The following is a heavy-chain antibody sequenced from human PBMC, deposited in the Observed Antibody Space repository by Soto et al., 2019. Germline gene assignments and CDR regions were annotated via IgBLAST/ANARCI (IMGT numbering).Heavy chain of an antibody. Sequence: QVQLVQSGAEVKKPGSSVKVSCKASGGTFSSYAISWVRQAPGQGLEWMGGIIPIFGTANYAQKFQGRVTITEDKSTSTDYMELSSMRAEDTAVYCCVRPQWRSCGYYLDCWGQGTLVTVSS. V-gene: IGHV1-69*06. CDR1: GGTFSSYA. D-gene: IGHD6-19*01. CDR3: VRPQWRSCGYYLDC. CDR2: IIPIFGTA. J-gene: IGHJ4*02.